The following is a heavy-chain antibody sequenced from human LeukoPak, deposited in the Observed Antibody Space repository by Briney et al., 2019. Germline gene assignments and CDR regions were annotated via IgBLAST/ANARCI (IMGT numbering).Heavy chain of an antibody. CDR3: ARDIYYDSSGYYGSVY. CDR1: GFTFSSYS. J-gene: IGHJ4*02. Sequence: GGSLRLSCAASGFTFSSYSMNWVRQAPGKGLEWVSSISSSSSYIYYTDSVKGRFTISRDNAKNSLYLQMNSLRAEDTAVYYCARDIYYDSSGYYGSVYWGQGTLVTVSS. CDR2: ISSSSSYI. D-gene: IGHD3-22*01. V-gene: IGHV3-21*01.